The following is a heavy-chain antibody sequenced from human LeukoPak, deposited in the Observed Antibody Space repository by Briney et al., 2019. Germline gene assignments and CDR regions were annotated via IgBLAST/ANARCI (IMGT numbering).Heavy chain of an antibody. CDR1: GYTFTSYD. D-gene: IGHD3-10*01. CDR3: ARADLWFGDRYYYYYYGMDV. V-gene: IGHV1-8*01. CDR2: INPNSGNT. Sequence: ASVKVSCKASGYTFTSYDINWVRQATGQGLEWMGWINPNSGNTGYAQKFQGRVTMTRNTSISTAYMELSSLRSEDTAVYYCARADLWFGDRYYYYYYGMDVWGQGTTVTVSS. J-gene: IGHJ6*02.